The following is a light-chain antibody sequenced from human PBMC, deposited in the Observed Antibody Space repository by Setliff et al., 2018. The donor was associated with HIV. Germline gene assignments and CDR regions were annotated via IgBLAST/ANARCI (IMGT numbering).Light chain of an antibody. J-gene: IGLJ2*01. CDR1: TSDIGGYNF. Sequence: QSALTQPASLSGSPGQSITISCTGTTSDIGGYNFVSWYQQHPGKASKLLIYAVTKRPSGVSARFSASKSGNTASLTISGLQDEDEADYYCNSYTSRSTFIFGGGTKVTVL. V-gene: IGLV2-14*03. CDR3: NSYTSRSTFI. CDR2: AVT.